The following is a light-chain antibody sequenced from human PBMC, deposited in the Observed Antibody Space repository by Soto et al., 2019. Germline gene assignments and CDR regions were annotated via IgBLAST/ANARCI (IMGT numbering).Light chain of an antibody. CDR3: QQYNNLPGT. Sequence: EIMMTKSPPTLSVSQGERATLSCRASQSVSSNLAWYQQKPGQAPRLLIYGASTRATGIPARFSGSGSGTEFTLTISSLQSEDFAVYYCQQYNNLPGTFGQGTKVEIK. J-gene: IGKJ1*01. CDR2: GAS. V-gene: IGKV3-15*01. CDR1: QSVSSN.